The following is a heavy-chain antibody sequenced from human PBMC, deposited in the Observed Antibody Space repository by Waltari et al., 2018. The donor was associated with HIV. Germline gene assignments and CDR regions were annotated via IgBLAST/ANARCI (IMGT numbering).Heavy chain of an antibody. CDR2: IGTQRGDT. CDR1: GYTFTSFG. Sequence: QVQLVQSGPEVKKPGASVKVSCKASGYTFTSFGIAWVREAPGQGLECVGWIGTQRGDTKYAQRFQPGKIVITTDPSANTVYMELRNLDPDDTGIYYCARSGQLWYGSLVNGAPFDPWGQGTLVTVSS. D-gene: IGHD3-10*01. J-gene: IGHJ5*02. V-gene: IGHV1-18*01. CDR3: ARSGQLWYGSLVNGAPFDP.